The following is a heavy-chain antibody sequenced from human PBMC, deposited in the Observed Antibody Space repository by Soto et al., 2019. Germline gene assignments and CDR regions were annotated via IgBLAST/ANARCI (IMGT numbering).Heavy chain of an antibody. Sequence: PLETLCLTCTVSGASIGSGDYYWSWIRQHPGKGLEWIGYIYYSGGTYYNPSLKSRVTISVDTSKNQFSLELSSVTAADMAVYYCASIYDSSGYYYGNNWFDPWGQGTLVTVSS. J-gene: IGHJ5*02. CDR2: IYYSGGT. CDR1: GASIGSGDYY. CDR3: ASIYDSSGYYYGNNWFDP. D-gene: IGHD3-22*01. V-gene: IGHV4-31*02.